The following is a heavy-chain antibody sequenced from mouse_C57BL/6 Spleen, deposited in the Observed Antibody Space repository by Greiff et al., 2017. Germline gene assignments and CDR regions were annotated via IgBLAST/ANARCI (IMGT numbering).Heavy chain of an antibody. Sequence: QVQLQQSGAELMKPGASVKLSCKATGSTFTGYWIEWVKQRPGHGLEWIGEILPGSGSTNYNEKFKGKATFTADTYSNTAYMQLSSLTTEDSAIYYCARGYYSNLRFAYWGQGTLVTVSA. V-gene: IGHV1-9*01. CDR2: ILPGSGST. J-gene: IGHJ3*01. CDR1: GSTFTGYW. CDR3: ARGYYSNLRFAY. D-gene: IGHD2-5*01.